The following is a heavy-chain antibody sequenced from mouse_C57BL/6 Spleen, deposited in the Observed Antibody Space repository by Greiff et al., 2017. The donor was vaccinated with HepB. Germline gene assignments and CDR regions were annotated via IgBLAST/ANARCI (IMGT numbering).Heavy chain of an antibody. CDR1: GYTFTDYN. D-gene: IGHD1-1*01. J-gene: IGHJ1*03. V-gene: IGHV1-18*01. CDR2: INPNNGGT. CDR3: ATHYYGSSYWYFDV. Sequence: EVQLQQSGPELVKPGASVKIPCKASGYTFTDYNMDWVKQSHGKSLEWIGDINPNNGGTIYNQKFKGKATLTVDKSSSTAYMELRSLTSEDTAVYYCATHYYGSSYWYFDVWGTGTTVTVSS.